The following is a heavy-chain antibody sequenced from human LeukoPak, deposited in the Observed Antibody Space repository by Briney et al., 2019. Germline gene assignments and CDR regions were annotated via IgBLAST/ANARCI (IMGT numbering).Heavy chain of an antibody. CDR2: IYYSGST. J-gene: IGHJ6*03. CDR3: ARLRFPDFWSGYRPGDYYYMDV. Sequence: PSETLSLTCTVSGYSISSGYYWSWIRQPPGKGLEWIGYIYYSGSTNYNPSLKSRVTISVDTSKNQFSLKLSSVTAADTAVYYCARLRFPDFWSGYRPGDYYYMDVWGKGTTVTVSS. CDR1: GYSISSGYY. D-gene: IGHD3-3*01. V-gene: IGHV4-61*01.